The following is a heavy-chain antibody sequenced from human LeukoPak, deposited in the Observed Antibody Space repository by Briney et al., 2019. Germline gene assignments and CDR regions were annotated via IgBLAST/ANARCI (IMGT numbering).Heavy chain of an antibody. CDR3: ARDSWAYDILTGYYRDDAFDI. V-gene: IGHV1-18*01. D-gene: IGHD3-9*01. Sequence: GASVKVSCKASGYTFTSYGISWVRQAPGQGLEWMGWISAYNGNTNYPQKLQGRVTMTTDTSTSTAYMELRSLRSDDTAVYYCARDSWAYDILTGYYRDDAFDIWGQGTMVTVSS. J-gene: IGHJ3*02. CDR1: GYTFTSYG. CDR2: ISAYNGNT.